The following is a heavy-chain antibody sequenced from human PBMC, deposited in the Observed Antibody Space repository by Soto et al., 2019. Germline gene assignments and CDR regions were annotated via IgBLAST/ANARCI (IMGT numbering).Heavy chain of an antibody. V-gene: IGHV4-39*01. Sequence: SETLSLTCTVSGGSISSSSYYWGWIRQPPGKGLEWIGSIYYSGSTYYNPSLKSRVTISVDTSKNQFSLRLSSVTAADTAVYYCARHLFAVDYYGSGRGFDPWGQGTLVTVSS. CDR1: GGSISSSSYY. J-gene: IGHJ5*02. CDR3: ARHLFAVDYYGSGRGFDP. CDR2: IYYSGST. D-gene: IGHD3-10*01.